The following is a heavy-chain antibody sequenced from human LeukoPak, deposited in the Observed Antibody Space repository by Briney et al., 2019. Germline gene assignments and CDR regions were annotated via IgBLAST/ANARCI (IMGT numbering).Heavy chain of an antibody. CDR3: ARGPYCGGDCYFDS. Sequence: SQTLSLTCTVSGGSISSGGYYWNWIRQHPGKGLEWIGYIYYSGSTYYNPSLKSRVTMSVDTSKNQFSLKLTSVTAADTAVYYCARGPYCGGDCYFDSWGQGTLVTVSS. D-gene: IGHD2-21*02. CDR1: GGSISSGGYY. J-gene: IGHJ4*02. V-gene: IGHV4-31*03. CDR2: IYYSGST.